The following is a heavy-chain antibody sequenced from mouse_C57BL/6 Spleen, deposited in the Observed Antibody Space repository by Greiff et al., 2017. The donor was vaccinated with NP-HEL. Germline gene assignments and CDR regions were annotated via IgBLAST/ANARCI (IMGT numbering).Heavy chain of an antibody. J-gene: IGHJ1*03. V-gene: IGHV1-15*01. CDR2: IDPGTGGT. D-gene: IGHD1-1*01. Sequence: QVQLQQSGAELVRPGASVTLSCKASGYTFTNYEMHWVKQTPVHGLEWIGAIDPGTGGTTYNQKFKGKAILTADKSSSTAYMELRSLTSEDSAVYYCTRSHDSSYGYFDVWGTGTTVTVSS. CDR3: TRSHDSSYGYFDV. CDR1: GYTFTNYE.